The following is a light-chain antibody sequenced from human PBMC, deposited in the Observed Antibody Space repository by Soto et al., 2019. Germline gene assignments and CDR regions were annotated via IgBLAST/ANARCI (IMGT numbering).Light chain of an antibody. V-gene: IGKV3-20*01. CDR1: QAITGTY. CDR3: QQYGRSKRWT. CDR2: GAS. J-gene: IGKJ1*01. Sequence: EVVLTQSPCTLSFSPLERFTLSCRASQAITGTYLAWYQQKPGQAPRLLIHGASTRATGVPDRFSGGGTGTDFSLNISRLEPEDFAVYYCQQYGRSKRWTFGQGTKV.